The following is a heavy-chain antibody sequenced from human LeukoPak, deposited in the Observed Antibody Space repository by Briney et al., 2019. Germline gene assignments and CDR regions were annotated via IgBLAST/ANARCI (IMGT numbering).Heavy chain of an antibody. J-gene: IGHJ5*02. CDR1: AFSLNAYN. D-gene: IGHD6-13*01. CDR3: ARAGGIAAAGLSWFDP. Sequence: GGSLRLSCAASAFSLNAYNMNWVRQAPGKGLEWVSSISYTGTYIYYADSVKGRFTISRDNAQNSLYLQMNSLRAEDTAVYYCARAGGIAAAGLSWFDPWGQGTLVTVSS. V-gene: IGHV3-21*01. CDR2: ISYTGTYI.